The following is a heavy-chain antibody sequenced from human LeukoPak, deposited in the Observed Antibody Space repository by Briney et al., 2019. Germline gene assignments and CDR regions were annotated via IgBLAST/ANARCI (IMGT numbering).Heavy chain of an antibody. J-gene: IGHJ6*02. D-gene: IGHD2-2*01. Sequence: PGRSLRLSCAASGFTFSSYAMHWVRQAPGKGLEWVAVISYDGSNKYYADSVKGRFTISRDNSKNTLYLQMNSLRDEDTAVYYCARSGVPAASRVYGMDVWGQGTTVTVSS. V-gene: IGHV3-30-3*01. CDR3: ARSGVPAASRVYGMDV. CDR1: GFTFSSYA. CDR2: ISYDGSNK.